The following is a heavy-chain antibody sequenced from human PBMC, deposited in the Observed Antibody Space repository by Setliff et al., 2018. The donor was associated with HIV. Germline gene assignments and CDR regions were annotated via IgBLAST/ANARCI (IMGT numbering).Heavy chain of an antibody. J-gene: IGHJ3*02. CDR2: IYYSGST. Sequence: SETLSLTCTVSGGSISSGDYYWTWIRQPPGKGLEWIGNIYYSGSTYYNPSLKSRVTMSVDTAKNQFSLKLRSVTAADTAVYYCAKNLGVGEYSASEDAFDIWGQGTMVTVSS. V-gene: IGHV4-30-4*08. CDR3: AKNLGVGEYSASEDAFDI. CDR1: GGSISSGDYY. D-gene: IGHD1-26*01.